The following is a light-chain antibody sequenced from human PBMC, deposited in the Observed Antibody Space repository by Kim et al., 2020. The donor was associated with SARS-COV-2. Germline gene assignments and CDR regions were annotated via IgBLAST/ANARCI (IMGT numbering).Light chain of an antibody. CDR3: LQHNAYPLT. Sequence: DIQMTQSPSSLSASVGDRVTITCRASQGIRSNLAWYRQKPGKAPERLIYDTYTLQSGVPSRFSGSGSGTEFTLTISSLHPEDFATYYCLQHNAYPLTFGGGTKVDIK. J-gene: IGKJ4*01. V-gene: IGKV1-17*01. CDR2: DTY. CDR1: QGIRSN.